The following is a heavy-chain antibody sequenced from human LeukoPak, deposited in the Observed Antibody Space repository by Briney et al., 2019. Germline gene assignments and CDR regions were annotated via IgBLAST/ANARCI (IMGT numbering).Heavy chain of an antibody. V-gene: IGHV3-21*01. D-gene: IGHD3-10*01. CDR3: AKVLLWFGELSYYMDV. J-gene: IGHJ6*03. CDR1: GFTFSSYS. CDR2: ISSSSSYI. Sequence: GGSLRLSCAASGFTFSSYSMTWVRRAPGKGLEWVSSISSSSSYIYYADSVKGRFTISRDNAENSLYLQLNSLRAEDTAVYYCAKVLLWFGELSYYMDVWGKGTTVTISS.